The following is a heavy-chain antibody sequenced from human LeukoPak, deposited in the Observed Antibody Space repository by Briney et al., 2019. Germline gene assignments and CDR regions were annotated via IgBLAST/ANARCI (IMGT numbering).Heavy chain of an antibody. Sequence: ASVKVSCTASGYTFTSYYMQWVRQAPGQGLEWMGIINPNSGGSTTYAQKFQGRVTMTGDTSTSTVYMELSSLRSEDTAVYYCARALNCGGDCYLNHYYGMDVWGQGTTVTVSS. V-gene: IGHV1-46*01. D-gene: IGHD2-21*02. CDR1: GYTFTSYY. J-gene: IGHJ6*02. CDR2: INPNSGGST. CDR3: ARALNCGGDCYLNHYYGMDV.